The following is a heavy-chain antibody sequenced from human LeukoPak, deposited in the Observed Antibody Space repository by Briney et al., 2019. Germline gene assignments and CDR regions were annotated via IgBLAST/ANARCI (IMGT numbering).Heavy chain of an antibody. CDR2: ISSSSSYI. V-gene: IGHV3-21*01. Sequence: GGSLRLSCAASGFIFSSYSMNWVRQAPGKGLEWVSSISSSSSYIYYADSVKGRFTISRDNAKNSLYLQMNSLRAEDTAVYYCARYPPRKTYYFDYWGQGTLVTVSS. CDR1: GFIFSSYS. CDR3: ARYPPRKTYYFDY. J-gene: IGHJ4*02.